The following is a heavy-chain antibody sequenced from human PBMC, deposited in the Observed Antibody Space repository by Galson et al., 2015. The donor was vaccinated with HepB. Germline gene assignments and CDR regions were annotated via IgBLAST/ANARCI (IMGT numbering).Heavy chain of an antibody. CDR1: GYTFTSYG. D-gene: IGHD1-26*01. CDR2: ISAYNDNT. J-gene: IGHJ2*01. CDR3: ARDGGGSYLPWYFDL. Sequence: SVKVSCKASGYTFTSYGISWVRQAPGQGLEWMGWISAYNDNTNYAQKFQGRVTMTTDTSTSTAYMELRSLRSDDTAVYYCARDGGGSYLPWYFDLWGRGTLVTVSS. V-gene: IGHV1-18*04.